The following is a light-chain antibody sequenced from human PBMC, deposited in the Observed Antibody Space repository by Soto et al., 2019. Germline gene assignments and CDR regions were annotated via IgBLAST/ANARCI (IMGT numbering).Light chain of an antibody. Sequence: VLTQSPDTLSFSPGEGATLSCRASQSLRSRYLAWYQQKAGQAPRLLIYGVSTRATGIPDRFSGSGSGTDGTITISRLEKEDGTVYDCQQYDTSTRTFGQGTKVDIK. V-gene: IGKV3-20*01. J-gene: IGKJ1*01. CDR1: QSLRSRY. CDR2: GVS. CDR3: QQYDTSTRT.